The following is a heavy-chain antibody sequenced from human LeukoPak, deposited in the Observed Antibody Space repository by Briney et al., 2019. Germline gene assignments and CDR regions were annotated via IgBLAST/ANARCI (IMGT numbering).Heavy chain of an antibody. CDR2: INAGDSDT. CDR1: GYSFTNYW. CDR3: ARQGDAVVTDV. J-gene: IGHJ6*02. V-gene: IGHV5-51*07. Sequence: GESLKISCKGSGYSFTNYWIGWVHQMPGKGLEWMAFINAGDSDTRYSPSFQGHVTISVDKSINTAYLQWGSLKALDTAMYYCARQGDAVVTDVWGQGTTVIVSS. D-gene: IGHD4-23*01.